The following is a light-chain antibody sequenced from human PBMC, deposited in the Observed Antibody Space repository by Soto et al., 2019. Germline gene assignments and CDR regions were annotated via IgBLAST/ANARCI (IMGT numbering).Light chain of an antibody. CDR3: GSITRSSTSV. J-gene: IGLJ1*01. Sequence: QSALSQPASVSGSPGQSITISCNGTSSDVGGFEYVSWYQHQPGKAPKLIIYDVTKRPSGVSNRFSGSKSGNTASLTISGIQAEDEGDYYCGSITRSSTSVFGTGTKVTVL. CDR2: DVT. CDR1: SSDVGGFEY. V-gene: IGLV2-14*01.